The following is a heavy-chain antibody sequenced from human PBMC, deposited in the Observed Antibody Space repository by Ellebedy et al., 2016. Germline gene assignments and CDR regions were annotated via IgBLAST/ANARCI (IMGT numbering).Heavy chain of an antibody. CDR1: GGSVSSGNYY. CDR3: ASLKGESVYYGLDV. CDR2: IYSSGTT. V-gene: IGHV4-61*01. D-gene: IGHD2/OR15-2a*01. J-gene: IGHJ6*02. Sequence: SETLSLTXTVSGGSVSSGNYYWSWIRQPPGKGLEWIGYIYSSGTTIYSPSLKSRVTISIDTSKNQFSLKLRSVTAADAAVYYCASLKGESVYYGLDVWGQGTTVIVSS.